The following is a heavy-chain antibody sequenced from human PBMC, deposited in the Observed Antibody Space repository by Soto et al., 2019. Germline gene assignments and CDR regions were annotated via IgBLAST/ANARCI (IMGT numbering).Heavy chain of an antibody. V-gene: IGHV1-69*13. J-gene: IGHJ4*02. CDR2: IIPIFVTS. Sequence: GASVKVSCKASGGSFSSSGISWVRQSPVQGLEWVGGIIPIFVTSHYAQKFQGRVTITADESTNTAYMELSSLTSEDTAVYYCARSLDYHDYTGYSTVGVYFDYWGLGTLVTVSS. D-gene: IGHD3-22*01. CDR1: GGSFSSSG. CDR3: ARSLDYHDYTGYSTVGVYFDY.